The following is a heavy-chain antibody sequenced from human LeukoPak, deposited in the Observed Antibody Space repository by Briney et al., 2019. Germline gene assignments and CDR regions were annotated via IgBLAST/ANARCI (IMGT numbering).Heavy chain of an antibody. CDR1: GYSFTSYW. V-gene: IGHV5-51*01. CDR3: ARAPLLEWPPGCFDY. Sequence: GESLKISCKGSGYSFTSYWIGWVRQMPAKGLEWMGIIYSDDSDTTYSPSFQGQVTISADKSISTAYLQWSSLKASDTAMYYCARAPLLEWPPGCFDYWGQGTLVTVSS. J-gene: IGHJ4*02. CDR2: IYSDDSDT. D-gene: IGHD3-3*01.